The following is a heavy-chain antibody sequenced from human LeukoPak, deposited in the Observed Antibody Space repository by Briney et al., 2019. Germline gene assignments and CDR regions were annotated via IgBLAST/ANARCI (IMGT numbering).Heavy chain of an antibody. D-gene: IGHD1-1*01. CDR2: MNPNSGNT. V-gene: IGHV1-8*02. J-gene: IGHJ3*01. CDR1: GYTFTGYY. Sequence: GASVKVSCKASGYTFTGYYMHWVRQAPGQGLEWMGWMNPNSGNTGYAQKFQGRVIMTRDTSINTAYMELSSLRSEDTAVYYCARDDHNKGAFDVWGQGTMVTVSS. CDR3: ARDDHNKGAFDV.